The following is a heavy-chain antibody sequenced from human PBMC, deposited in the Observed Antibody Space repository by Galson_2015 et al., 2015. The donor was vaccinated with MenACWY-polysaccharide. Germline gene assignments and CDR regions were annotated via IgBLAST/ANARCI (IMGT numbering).Heavy chain of an antibody. V-gene: IGHV2-5*02. Sequence: PALVKPTQTLTLTCTFSGFSLSTSGVGVGWIRQPPGKALEWLALIYWDDDKRYSPSLKSRLTITKDTSKNQVVLTITNLDPVDTATYYCAHNDYGDYGRVFDYWGQGTLVTVSS. CDR1: GFSLSTSGVG. J-gene: IGHJ4*02. CDR2: IYWDDDK. CDR3: AHNDYGDYGRVFDY. D-gene: IGHD4-17*01.